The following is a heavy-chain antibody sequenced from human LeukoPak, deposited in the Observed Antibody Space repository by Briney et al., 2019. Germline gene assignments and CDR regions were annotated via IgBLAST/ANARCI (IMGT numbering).Heavy chain of an antibody. CDR2: ISSSSSYI. D-gene: IGHD6-19*01. J-gene: IGHJ4*02. V-gene: IGHV3-21*01. Sequence: PGGSLRLSCAASGFTFSSYSMNWVRQAPGKGLEWVSSISSSSSYIYYADSVKGRFTISRDNAKNSLYLQMNSLRAEDTAVYYCASPSIRCSSGWWAYWGQGTLVTVSS. CDR1: GFTFSSYS. CDR3: ASPSIRCSSGWWAY.